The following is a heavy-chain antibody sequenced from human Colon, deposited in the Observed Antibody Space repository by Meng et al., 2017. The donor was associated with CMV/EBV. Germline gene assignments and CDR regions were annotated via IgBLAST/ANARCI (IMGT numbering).Heavy chain of an antibody. Sequence: QVHLVQSGPEVRKPGASVKVSCKASGFTFTRHFMHWVRQAPGQGLEWMGRINPNDGGTNYAQKFRGRVTMTRDTSISTAYMELSRLRSDDTAVYYCAKIYDSSGSLPWFDPWGQGTLVTVSS. CDR3: AKIYDSSGSLPWFDP. V-gene: IGHV1-2*06. CDR2: INPNDGGT. J-gene: IGHJ5*02. D-gene: IGHD3-22*01. CDR1: GFTFTRHF.